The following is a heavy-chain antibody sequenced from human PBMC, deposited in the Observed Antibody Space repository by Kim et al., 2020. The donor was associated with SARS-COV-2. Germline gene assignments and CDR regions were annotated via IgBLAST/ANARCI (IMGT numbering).Heavy chain of an antibody. D-gene: IGHD2-15*01. V-gene: IGHV3-23*01. CDR2: ITSSGAAT. Sequence: GGSLRLSCVASGFTFSDYAMNWVRQAPGKGLELVSLITSSGAATYYLDSMKGRFTISRDNSKNTLWLQMNSLRAEDTAIYYCAKAPAASGTGASCFPFD. J-gene: IGHJ5*01. CDR3: AKAPAASGTGASCFPFD. CDR1: GFTFSDYA.